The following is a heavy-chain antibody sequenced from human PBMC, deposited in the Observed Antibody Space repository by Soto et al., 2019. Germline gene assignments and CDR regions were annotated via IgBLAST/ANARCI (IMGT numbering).Heavy chain of an antibody. CDR1: GFTFSSYS. V-gene: IGHV3-48*02. CDR2: ISSSSSTI. J-gene: IGHJ4*02. Sequence: EVQLVESGGGLVQPGGSLRLSCAASGFTFSSYSMNWVRQAPGKGLEWVSYISSSSSTIYYADSVKGRFTISRDNAKNSLYLQMNSLRDEDTAVYYCAGEGYDYYDSSGYYDYWCQGTLVTVSS. CDR3: AGEGYDYYDSSGYYDY. D-gene: IGHD3-22*01.